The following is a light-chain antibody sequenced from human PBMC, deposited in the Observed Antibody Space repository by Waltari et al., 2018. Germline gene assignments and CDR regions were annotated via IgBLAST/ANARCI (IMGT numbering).Light chain of an antibody. J-gene: IGKJ1*01. CDR2: GAS. Sequence: VMTQSPATLSLFPGERAVLSCWASLSIETNLAWFQQKPGQAPRLLISGASTRATNVPTRFSGSGSGTAFTLTISSLQSEDFAVYYCQQYNNWPPWTFGPGTKVEIK. CDR3: QQYNNWPPWT. CDR1: LSIETN. V-gene: IGKV3-15*01.